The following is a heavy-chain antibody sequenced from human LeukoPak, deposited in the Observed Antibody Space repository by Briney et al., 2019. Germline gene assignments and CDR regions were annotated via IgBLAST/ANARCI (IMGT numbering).Heavy chain of an antibody. CDR1: GGTFSSYA. V-gene: IGHV1-69*13. CDR2: IIPIFGTA. CDR3: ARTRKRYYYDSSGHFDY. J-gene: IGHJ4*02. Sequence: ASVKVSCKASGGTFSSYAISWVRQAPGQGLEWMGGIIPIFGTANYAQKFQGRVTITADESTSTAYMELSSLRSEDTAVYYCARTRKRYYYDSSGHFDYWGQGTLVTVSS. D-gene: IGHD3-22*01.